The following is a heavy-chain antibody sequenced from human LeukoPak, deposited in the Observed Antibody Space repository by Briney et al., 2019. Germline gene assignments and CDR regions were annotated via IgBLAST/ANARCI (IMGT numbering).Heavy chain of an antibody. J-gene: IGHJ6*02. Sequence: TGGSLRLSWAASGFTFSSYWMNGARQSPGKGLEWVASINHNGNVNYYVDSVKGRFTISRNNAKNALYLQTSNLRAEDTAVYFCARGGGLDVWGQGTTVIVSS. V-gene: IGHV3-7*03. D-gene: IGHD3-16*01. CDR2: INHNGNVN. CDR3: ARGGGLDV. CDR1: GFTFSSYW.